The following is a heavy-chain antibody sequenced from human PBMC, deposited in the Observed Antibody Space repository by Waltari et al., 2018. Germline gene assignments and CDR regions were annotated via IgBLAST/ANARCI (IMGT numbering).Heavy chain of an antibody. V-gene: IGHV1-2*02. CDR3: ARVGVYYGSGSYYNFDY. Sequence: QVQLVQSGAEVKKPGASVKVSCKASGYTFTGYYMHWVRQAPGQGLEWRGWSNPNSGGTNYAQKFQGRVTMTRDTSISTAYMELSRLRSDDTAVYYCARVGVYYGSGSYYNFDYWGQGTLVTVSS. CDR1: GYTFTGYY. CDR2: SNPNSGGT. J-gene: IGHJ4*02. D-gene: IGHD3-10*01.